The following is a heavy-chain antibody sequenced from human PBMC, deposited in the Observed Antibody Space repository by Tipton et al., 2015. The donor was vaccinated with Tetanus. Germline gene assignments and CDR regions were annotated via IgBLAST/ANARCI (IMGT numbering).Heavy chain of an antibody. CDR2: VSSSGNS. V-gene: IGHV4-4*07. J-gene: IGHJ4*02. CDR3: ARGWSGCSSWSCSPFDS. D-gene: IGHD2-2*01. CDR1: GGSVSSYY. Sequence: LRLSCTVSGGSVSSYYWTWFRQPPGKRLEWIGFVSSSGNSNYSPSLTGRVSMSLDTSKQQFSLSLTSATAADTAVYYCARGWSGCSSWSCSPFDSWGQGTLVTVSS.